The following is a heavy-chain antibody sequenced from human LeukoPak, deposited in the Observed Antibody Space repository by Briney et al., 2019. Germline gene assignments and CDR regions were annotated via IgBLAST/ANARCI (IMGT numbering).Heavy chain of an antibody. D-gene: IGHD6-13*01. CDR1: GFTFSDYY. V-gene: IGHV3-11*01. CDR3: ASDIVAPGLHFEY. CDR2: IIPSGTTT. J-gene: IGHJ4*02. Sequence: PGGSQRLSCAASGFTFSDYYMTWIRQAPGKGLEWVSYIIPSGTTTYYADSVKGRFTISRDNAKNSLYLQMNSLRAEDTAVYYCASDIVAPGLHFEYWGQGTLVTVSS.